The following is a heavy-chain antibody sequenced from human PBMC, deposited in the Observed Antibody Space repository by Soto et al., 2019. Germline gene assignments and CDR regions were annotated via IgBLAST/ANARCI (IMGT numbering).Heavy chain of an antibody. CDR2: ISNDGNRQ. J-gene: IGHJ6*02. CDR1: GFTFNSYS. Sequence: PGGSLRLSCAVSGFTFNSYSMNWVRQAPGKGLEWVAAISNDGNRQLYADSVKDRFTISRDNSRNTLDLQMNNLRTEDTGVYFCLRDNYSYGSVGNPDSWGQGTTVTVFS. CDR3: LRDNYSYGSVGNPDS. D-gene: IGHD5-18*01. V-gene: IGHV3-30*03.